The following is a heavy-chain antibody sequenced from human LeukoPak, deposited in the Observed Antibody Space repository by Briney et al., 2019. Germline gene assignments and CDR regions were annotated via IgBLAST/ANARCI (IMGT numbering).Heavy chain of an antibody. CDR3: ARNMGRNYDFWSGSPGLDV. CDR2: INPSGGST. V-gene: IGHV1-46*01. D-gene: IGHD3-3*01. CDR1: RYTFTSYY. J-gene: IGHJ6*02. Sequence: GASVKVSCKASRYTFTSYYMHWVRQAPGQGLEWMGIINPSGGSTSCAQKFQGRVTMTRDTSTSTVYMELSSLRSEDTAVYYCARNMGRNYDFWSGSPGLDVWGQGTTVTVSS.